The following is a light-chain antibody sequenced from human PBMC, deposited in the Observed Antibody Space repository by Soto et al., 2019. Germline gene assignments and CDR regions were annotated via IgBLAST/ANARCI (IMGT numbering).Light chain of an antibody. J-gene: IGKJ2*01. V-gene: IGKV1-13*02. CDR3: QQFNSYRT. CDR2: DAS. Sequence: AIQLTQSPSSLSASVGDRVTITCQASQGISSALAWYQQKPGKAPKLLIYDASSLESGVPSRFSGSGSGTDFTLTISSLQPEDFATYYCQQFNSYRTFGQGTKLEIK. CDR1: QGISSA.